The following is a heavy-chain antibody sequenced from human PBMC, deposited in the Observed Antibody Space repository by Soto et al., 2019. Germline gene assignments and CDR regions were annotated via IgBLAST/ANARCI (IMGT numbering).Heavy chain of an antibody. CDR2: IITILGVV. CDR3: ARGFAVVPALDSGLNWFDP. D-gene: IGHD2-2*01. CDR1: GGTFSTYS. V-gene: IGHV1-69*02. Sequence: QVQLVQSGAEVKKPGSSVNVSCKASGGTFSTYSIGWVRQAPGQGLEWMGRIITILGVVDYAENFQDRLTITADRSTNTAYMGLSSLRSDDTAVYYCARGFAVVPALDSGLNWFDPWGQGTLVTVSS. J-gene: IGHJ5*02.